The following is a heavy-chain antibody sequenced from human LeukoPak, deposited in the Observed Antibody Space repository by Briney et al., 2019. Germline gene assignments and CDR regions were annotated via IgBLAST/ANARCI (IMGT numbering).Heavy chain of an antibody. Sequence: GGSRRPSCAASEFTFSSYSMNWVRQSPGKGLEWVSSIISSSSYIYYADSVKGRFTIPRDNAKSSLYLQMNSVRAEDTAVYYCARLVGTSDYWGQGTLVTVSS. D-gene: IGHD5-12*01. V-gene: IGHV3-21*01. CDR1: EFTFSSYS. J-gene: IGHJ4*02. CDR2: IISSSSYI. CDR3: ARLVGTSDY.